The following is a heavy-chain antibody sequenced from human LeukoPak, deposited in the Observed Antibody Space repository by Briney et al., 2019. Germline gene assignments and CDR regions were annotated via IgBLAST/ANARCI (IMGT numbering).Heavy chain of an antibody. Sequence: SETLSLTCTVSGGSISSYYWSWIRQPPGKGLEWIGEINHSGSTNYNPSLKSRVTISVDTSKNQFSLKLSSVTAADTAVYYCARASPYYYDSSGYQRRFDPWGQGTLVTVSS. CDR1: GGSISSYY. CDR3: ARASPYYYDSSGYQRRFDP. V-gene: IGHV4-34*01. D-gene: IGHD3-22*01. J-gene: IGHJ5*02. CDR2: INHSGST.